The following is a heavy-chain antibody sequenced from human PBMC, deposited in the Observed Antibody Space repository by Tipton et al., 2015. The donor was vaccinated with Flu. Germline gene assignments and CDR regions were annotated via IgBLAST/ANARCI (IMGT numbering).Heavy chain of an antibody. Sequence: TLSLTCTVSGGSISSGGAYWSWIRQRPGKGLEWIGGIYYSGSTYYNPSLRSRVYISVDTSKNQFSLDLNSVTAADTAVYYCARDQGFGGGLAYDYYGMDVWGQGTTVTVSS. D-gene: IGHD3-10*01. CDR1: GGSISSGGAY. J-gene: IGHJ6*02. CDR2: IYYSGST. V-gene: IGHV4-31*03. CDR3: ARDQGFGGGLAYDYYGMDV.